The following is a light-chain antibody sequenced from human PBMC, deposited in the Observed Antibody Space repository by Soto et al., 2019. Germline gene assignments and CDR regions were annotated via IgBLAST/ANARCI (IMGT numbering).Light chain of an antibody. V-gene: IGLV2-14*03. CDR2: DVS. CDR3: SSYTSSSTPVV. CDR1: HSDIGNYNY. J-gene: IGLJ2*01. Sequence: QSVLTQPASVSGSPGQSITISCTGTHSDIGNYNYVSWYQHLPGKAPKLMIYDVSNRPSGVSNRFSGSKSGNTASLTISGLQAEDEADYYCSSYTSSSTPVVFGGGTKVTVL.